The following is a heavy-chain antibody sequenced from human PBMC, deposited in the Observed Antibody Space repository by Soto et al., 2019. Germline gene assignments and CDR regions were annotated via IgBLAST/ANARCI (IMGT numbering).Heavy chain of an antibody. Sequence: EVHLLEYGGGLVQPGGSLRLSCVVSGSTFSSDDMSWVRQAPGRGLEWVSGISDSGGSTYYADSVKGRFTISRDNAKNTLYLQMKSLRVEDKALYYCAKDGGWSLAVAGLFDYWGPGTQVTVSS. V-gene: IGHV3-23*01. CDR1: GSTFSSDD. CDR2: ISDSGGST. D-gene: IGHD6-19*01. J-gene: IGHJ4*02. CDR3: AKDGGWSLAVAGLFDY.